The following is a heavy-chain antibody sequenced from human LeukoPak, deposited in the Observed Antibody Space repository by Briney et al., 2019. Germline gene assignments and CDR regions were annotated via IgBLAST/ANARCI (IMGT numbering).Heavy chain of an antibody. CDR3: ARSLHISSSSQFDY. CDR1: GASIHSYY. Sequence: SGTLSVTCTVSGASIHSYYWSWIRQPAGKGLEWIGRVYSGGSTKYNPSLNSRVTMSVDTSKNQFSLKLSSVTAADTAVYYCARSLHISSSSQFDYWGQGSLVTVSS. D-gene: IGHD6-6*01. CDR2: VYSGGST. J-gene: IGHJ4*02. V-gene: IGHV4-4*07.